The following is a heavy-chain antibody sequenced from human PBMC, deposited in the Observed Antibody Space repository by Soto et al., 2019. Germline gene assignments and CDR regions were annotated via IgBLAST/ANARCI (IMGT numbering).Heavy chain of an antibody. CDR1: GYTFTAYH. CDR2: INADNGNT. V-gene: IGHV1-3*01. CDR3: AREQYCISASCYRYVDV. D-gene: IGHD2-2*02. J-gene: IGHJ2*01. Sequence: QVQLVQSGAEVKKPGASVRISCRTSGYTFTAYHIHWVRQAPGQRLEWLGWINADNGNTKYSQKFWGRVTITSDTSANTAYMELSSLRPEDTALYFCAREQYCISASCYRYVDVWGRGTLVTVSS.